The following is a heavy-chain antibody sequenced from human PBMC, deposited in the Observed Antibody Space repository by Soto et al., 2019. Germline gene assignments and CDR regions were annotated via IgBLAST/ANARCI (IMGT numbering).Heavy chain of an antibody. J-gene: IGHJ4*02. CDR3: ARVGVGATVFFGYFDY. CDR2: IRFDGSNI. CDR1: GIIFTGYG. D-gene: IGHD1-26*01. V-gene: IGHV3-33*01. Sequence: QVQVVESGGGVVQPGGSLRLSCAVSGIIFTGYGMHWVRQVPGKGLEWVAVIRFDGSNIYYADFVKGRFTISRDNSKNTLYLQMNSLRAEDTAVYYCARVGVGATVFFGYFDYWGQGALVTVSS.